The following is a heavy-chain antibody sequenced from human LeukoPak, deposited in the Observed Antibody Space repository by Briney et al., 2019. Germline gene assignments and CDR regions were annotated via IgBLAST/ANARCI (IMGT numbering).Heavy chain of an antibody. Sequence: PSETLSLTCSVSGESIRSSNWWSWVRQPPGKGLEWIGEIYHSGTTNYNPSLKSRVTISFATSTNQFFLDLSPVTAADTAVYYCSNKVYCSTTSCHPAGYWGLGSLVTVSS. CDR3: SNKVYCSTTSCHPAGY. V-gene: IGHV4-4*02. D-gene: IGHD2-2*01. CDR2: IYHSGTT. J-gene: IGHJ4*02. CDR1: GESIRSSNW.